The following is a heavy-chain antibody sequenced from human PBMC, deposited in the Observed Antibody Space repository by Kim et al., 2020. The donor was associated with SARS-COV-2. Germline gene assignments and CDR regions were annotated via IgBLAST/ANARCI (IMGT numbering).Heavy chain of an antibody. V-gene: IGHV4-39*07. Sequence: SETLSLTCTVSGGSISSSSYYWGWIRQPPGKGLEWIGSIYYSGSSYYNPSLKSRVTISVDTSKNQFSLKLSSVTAADTAVYYCASLAYDFWSGFPSNFDYWGQGTLVTVSS. J-gene: IGHJ4*02. CDR3: ASLAYDFWSGFPSNFDY. CDR1: GGSISSSSYY. CDR2: IYYSGSS. D-gene: IGHD3-3*01.